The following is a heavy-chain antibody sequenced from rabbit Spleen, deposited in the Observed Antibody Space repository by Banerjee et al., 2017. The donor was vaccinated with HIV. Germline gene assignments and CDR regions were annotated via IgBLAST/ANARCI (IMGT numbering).Heavy chain of an antibody. CDR1: GFDFSSYYM. J-gene: IGHJ6*01. V-gene: IGHV1S45*01. Sequence: EQLKESGGGLVQPGGSLKLSCKGYGFDFSSYYMSWVRQAPGKGLEWIGTIFAGSTGTTDYARWAKGRFTISKTSSTPVTLQMTRLTAADPATYFCARGYAGPAGYGYGRLLNLWGPWTLVTVS. CDR2: IFAGSTGTT. CDR3: ARGYAGPAGYGYGRLLNL. D-gene: IGHD6-1*01.